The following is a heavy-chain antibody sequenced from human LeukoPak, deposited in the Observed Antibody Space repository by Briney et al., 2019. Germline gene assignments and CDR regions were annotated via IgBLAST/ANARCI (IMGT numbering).Heavy chain of an antibody. CDR2: INAGNGNT. CDR1: GYTFTSYA. J-gene: IGHJ4*01. CDR3: ARVRSRYSSSWPCN. Sequence: ASVKVSCKASGYTFTSYAMHWVRQAPGQRLEWMGWINAGNGNTKYSQKFQGRVTITRDASASTAYMELSSLRSEDTAVYYCARVRSRYSSSWPCNWGQEPWSPSPQ. V-gene: IGHV1-3*01. D-gene: IGHD6-13*01.